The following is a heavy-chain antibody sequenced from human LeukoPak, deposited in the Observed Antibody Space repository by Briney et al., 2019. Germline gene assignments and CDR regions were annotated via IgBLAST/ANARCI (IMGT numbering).Heavy chain of an antibody. D-gene: IGHD3-9*01. CDR2: ISGSGGST. J-gene: IGHJ4*02. CDR1: GFTFSSYA. CDR3: AKDFIVLRYFDSMYYFDY. Sequence: GGSLRLSCAASGFTFSSYAMSWVRQAPGKGLEWVSAISGSGGSTYYADSVKGRFTISRDNSKNTLYLQMNSLRAEDTAVYYCAKDFIVLRYFDSMYYFDYWGQGTLVTVSS. V-gene: IGHV3-23*01.